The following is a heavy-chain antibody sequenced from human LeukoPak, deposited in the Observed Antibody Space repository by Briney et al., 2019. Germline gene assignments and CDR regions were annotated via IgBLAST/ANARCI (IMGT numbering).Heavy chain of an antibody. V-gene: IGHV3-30*04. CDR1: GFTFSSYA. J-gene: IGHJ6*02. D-gene: IGHD6-13*01. CDR3: ARDRLKYSSGWYGGMDV. CDR2: ISYDGSNK. Sequence: GGSLRLSCAASGFTFSSYAMHWVRQAPGKGLEWVAVISYDGSNKYYTDSVKGRFTISRDNSKNTLYLQMNSLRAEDTAVYYCARDRLKYSSGWYGGMDVWGQGTTVTVSS.